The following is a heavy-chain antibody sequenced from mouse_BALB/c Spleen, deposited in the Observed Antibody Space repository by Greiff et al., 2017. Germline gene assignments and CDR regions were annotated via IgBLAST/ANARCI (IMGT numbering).Heavy chain of an antibody. CDR1: GYTFTSYW. J-gene: IGHJ3*01. D-gene: IGHD2-4*01. CDR2: IYPGDGDT. V-gene: IGHV1-87*01. CDR3: ASPLYDYDENWFAY. Sequence: SGAELARPGASVKLSCKASGYTFTSYWMQWVKQRPGQGLEWIGAIYPGDGDTRYTQKFKGKATLTADKSSSTAYMQLSSLASEDSAVYYCASPLYDYDENWFAYWGQGTLVTVSA.